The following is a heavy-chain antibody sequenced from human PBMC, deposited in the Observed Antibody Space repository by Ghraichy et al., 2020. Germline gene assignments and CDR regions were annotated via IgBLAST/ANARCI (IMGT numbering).Heavy chain of an antibody. V-gene: IGHV3-23*01. J-gene: IGHJ6*02. CDR1: GFTFSSYA. CDR2: ISGSGGST. CDR3: AKGHKPYYYYGMDV. Sequence: GGSLRLSCAASGFTFSSYAMSWVRQAPGKGLEWVSAISGSGGSTYYADSVKGRFTISRDNSKNTLYLQMNSLRAEDTAVYYCAKGHKPYYYYGMDVWGQGPTVTVSS.